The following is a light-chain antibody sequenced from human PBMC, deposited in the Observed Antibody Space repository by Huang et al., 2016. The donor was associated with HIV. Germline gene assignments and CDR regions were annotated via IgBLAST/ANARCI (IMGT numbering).Light chain of an antibody. J-gene: IGKJ1*01. CDR1: QSVSSN. CDR2: GAS. Sequence: EIVMTQSPATLSVSPGERATLSCRASQSVSSNLAWYQQKPGQAPRRLIYGASTRATDIPARFGGSGSGTEFTLTFSSLQSEDFAVYYCQQYNDWPPTFGQGTKVEIK. V-gene: IGKV3-15*01. CDR3: QQYNDWPPT.